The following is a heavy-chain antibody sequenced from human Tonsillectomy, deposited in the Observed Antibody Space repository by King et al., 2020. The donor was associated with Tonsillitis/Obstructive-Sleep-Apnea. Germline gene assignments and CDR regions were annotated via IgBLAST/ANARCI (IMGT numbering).Heavy chain of an antibody. J-gene: IGHJ3*02. V-gene: IGHV3-7*03. CDR1: GSTFSSYW. Sequence: DVQLVESGGGLVQPGGSLRLSCAASGSTFSSYWMSWVRQAPGKGLECVANIKQDGSEKYYVDSVKGRFTISRDNAKNSLYLQMNSLRAEDTAVYYCARGLYCSGGSCYLAAFDIWGQGTMVTVSS. D-gene: IGHD2-15*01. CDR2: IKQDGSEK. CDR3: ARGLYCSGGSCYLAAFDI.